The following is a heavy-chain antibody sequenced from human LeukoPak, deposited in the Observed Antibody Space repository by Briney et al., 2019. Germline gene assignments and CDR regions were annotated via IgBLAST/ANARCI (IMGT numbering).Heavy chain of an antibody. J-gene: IGHJ4*02. V-gene: IGHV3-23*01. D-gene: IGHD1-26*01. Sequence: PGGSLRLSCAASGYTFSSHGLTWVRQAPGKGLEWVSTINGAGDNTYYAETVKGRFTISRDNSKNTLYLQMNSLRAEDTAVYYCAKARGGTYRTYYFDYWGQGTLVTVSS. CDR3: AKARGGTYRTYYFDY. CDR1: GYTFSSHG. CDR2: INGAGDNT.